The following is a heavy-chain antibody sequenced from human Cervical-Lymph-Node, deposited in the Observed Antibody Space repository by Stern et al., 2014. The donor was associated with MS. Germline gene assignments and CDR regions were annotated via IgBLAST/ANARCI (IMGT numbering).Heavy chain of an antibody. D-gene: IGHD3-22*01. Sequence: EVQLEESGGGLIQPGGSLRLSCAASGFTVSSNYMSWVRQAPGKGLEWVSVIYSGGSTYYADSVKGRFTISRDNSKNTLYLQMNSLRAEDTAVYYCARDYYDSSGYYSGYWGQGTLVTVSS. CDR2: IYSGGST. V-gene: IGHV3-53*01. CDR1: GFTVSSNY. J-gene: IGHJ4*02. CDR3: ARDYYDSSGYYSGY.